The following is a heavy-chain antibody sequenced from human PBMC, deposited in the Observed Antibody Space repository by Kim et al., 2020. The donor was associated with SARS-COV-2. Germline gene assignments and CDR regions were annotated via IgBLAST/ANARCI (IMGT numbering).Heavy chain of an antibody. V-gene: IGHV2-5*02. CDR2: IYWDDDK. CDR1: GFSLSTSGVG. D-gene: IGHD5-18*01. Sequence: SGPTLVNPTQTLTLTCTFSGFSLSTSGVGVGWIRQPPGKALEWLALIYWDDDKRYSPSLKSRLTITKDTPKNQVVLTMTNMDPVDTAKYYCAHIQLWLRGLDYWGQGTLVTDCS. CDR3: AHIQLWLRGLDY. J-gene: IGHJ4*02.